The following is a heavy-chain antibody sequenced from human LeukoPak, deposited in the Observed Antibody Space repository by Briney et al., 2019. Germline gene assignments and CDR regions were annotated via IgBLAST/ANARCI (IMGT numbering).Heavy chain of an antibody. Sequence: PSETLSLTCADYGGSFSGYYWSWIRQPPGKWLEWIGEINHSGSTNYNPSLKSRVTISVDTSKNQLSLKLSSVTAADTAVYYCAIAGGDYYDSSGYPGWGQGTLFTVSS. CDR3: AIAGGDYYDSSGYPG. CDR1: GGSFSGYY. J-gene: IGHJ4*02. V-gene: IGHV4-34*01. CDR2: INHSGST. D-gene: IGHD3-22*01.